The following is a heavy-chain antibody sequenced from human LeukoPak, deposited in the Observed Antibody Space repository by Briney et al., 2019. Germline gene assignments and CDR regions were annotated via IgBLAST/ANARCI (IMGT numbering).Heavy chain of an antibody. CDR3: VAWGNSGNS. D-gene: IGHD1-26*01. J-gene: IGHJ3*01. V-gene: IGHV3-7*01. CDR1: GFTFSGHW. Sequence: GGSLRLSCAASGFTFSGHWMSSVRQAPAKGLEWVAHMNGDGSQIYYMDFEKGRFPISRENAKNSLYLQINRLRAEDTAVYYCVAWGNSGNSWGQGTMVIVSS. CDR2: MNGDGSQI.